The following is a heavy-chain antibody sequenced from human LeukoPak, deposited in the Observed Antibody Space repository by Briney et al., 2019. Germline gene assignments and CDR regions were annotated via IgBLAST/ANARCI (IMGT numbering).Heavy chain of an antibody. D-gene: IGHD2-15*01. J-gene: IGHJ3*02. CDR2: INPNSGGT. V-gene: IGHV1-2*02. Sequence: ASVKVSCKASGYTFTGYYMHWVRQAPGQGLEWIGWINPNSGGTNYAQKFQGRVAMTRDTSISTAYMELSRLRSDDTAVYYCARDTVVARPDAFDIWGQGTMVTVSS. CDR3: ARDTVVARPDAFDI. CDR1: GYTFTGYY.